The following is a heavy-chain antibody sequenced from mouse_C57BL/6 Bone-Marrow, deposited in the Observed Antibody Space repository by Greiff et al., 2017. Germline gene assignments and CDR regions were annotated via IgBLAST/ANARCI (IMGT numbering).Heavy chain of an antibody. V-gene: IGHV5-12*01. J-gene: IGHJ3*01. CDR2: ISNGGGRT. Sequence: DVMLVESGGGLVQPGGSLKLSCAASGFTFSDYYMYWFRQTPEKRLEWVAYISNGGGRTYYPDTVKGRFPISRDNAKNTRYLQMSRLKSDETGMYYCERHEMWFGWLAFWGQGTLVTVSA. D-gene: IGHD1-1*02. CDR1: GFTFSDYY. CDR3: ERHEMWFGWLAF.